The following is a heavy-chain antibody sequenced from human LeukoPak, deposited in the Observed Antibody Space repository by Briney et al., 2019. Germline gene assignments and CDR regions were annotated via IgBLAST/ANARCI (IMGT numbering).Heavy chain of an antibody. CDR3: ANYPGGATVDY. CDR2: ISGSGGST. V-gene: IGHV3-23*01. D-gene: IGHD1-26*01. Sequence: GGSLRLSCAASGFTFSSYGMHWVRQAPGKGLEWVSGISGSGGSTYYADSVKGRFTISRDNSKNTLYLQMNSLRAEDTAVYYCANYPGGATVDYWGQGTLATVSS. J-gene: IGHJ4*02. CDR1: GFTFSSYG.